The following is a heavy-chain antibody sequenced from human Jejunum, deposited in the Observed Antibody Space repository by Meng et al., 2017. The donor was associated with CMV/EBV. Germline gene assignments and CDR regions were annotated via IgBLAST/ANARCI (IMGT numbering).Heavy chain of an antibody. CDR3: ARVEVGITSGDY. CDR2: ISAYNGNT. D-gene: IGHD1-26*01. Sequence: QAQLVQFGGKVKKPGASLKVSCKASGYTFTNYGITWVRQAPGQGLEWMGWISAYNGNTNYAQTLQGRVTMTTDTSTSTAYMELRSLRSDDTAVYCCARVEVGITSGDYWGQGTLVTVSS. CDR1: GYTFTNYG. J-gene: IGHJ4*02. V-gene: IGHV1-18*01.